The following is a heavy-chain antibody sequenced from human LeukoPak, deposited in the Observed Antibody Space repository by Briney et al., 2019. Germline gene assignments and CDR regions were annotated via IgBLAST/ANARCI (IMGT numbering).Heavy chain of an antibody. Sequence: GGSLRLSCAASGFTFSTYSMNWVRQAPGKGLEWVSSTTSSSNYIYYADSMKGQFTISRDNAKNTLYLQMNSLRAEDTALYYCARGLATAAAYWGQGTLVTVSS. CDR1: GFTFSTYS. V-gene: IGHV3-21*01. J-gene: IGHJ4*02. CDR3: ARGLATAAAY. CDR2: TTSSSNYI. D-gene: IGHD6-13*01.